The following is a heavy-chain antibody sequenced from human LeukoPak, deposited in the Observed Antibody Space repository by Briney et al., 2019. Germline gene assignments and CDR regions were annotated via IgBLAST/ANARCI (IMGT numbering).Heavy chain of an antibody. J-gene: IGHJ6*02. CDR3: ARDSSRVADYVWGSYHPGDV. V-gene: IGHV4-31*03. CDR1: GGSISSGGYY. Sequence: SETLSLTCTVSGGSISSGGYYWSWIRQHPGKGLEWIGYIYYSGSTYYNPSLKSRVTISVDTSKNQFSLKLSSVTAADTAVYYCARDSSRVADYVWGSYHPGDVWGQGTTVTVSS. D-gene: IGHD3-16*01. CDR2: IYYSGST.